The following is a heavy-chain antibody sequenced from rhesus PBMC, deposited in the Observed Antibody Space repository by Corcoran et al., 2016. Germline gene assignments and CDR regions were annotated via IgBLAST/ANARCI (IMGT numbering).Heavy chain of an antibody. Sequence: QLQLQESGPGLVKPSETLSVTCAVSGGSISSSYWSWIRQAPGKGLEWIGYIYGSSTSTNYNPSLKRRVTISKDTSENQFSLQLSCVTAADTAVYYCARYVTVTTTSAYFEFWGQGALVTVSS. CDR1: GGSISSSY. J-gene: IGHJ1*01. V-gene: IGHV4-169*01. D-gene: IGHD4-23*01. CDR3: ARYVTVTTTSAYFEF. CDR2: IYGSSTST.